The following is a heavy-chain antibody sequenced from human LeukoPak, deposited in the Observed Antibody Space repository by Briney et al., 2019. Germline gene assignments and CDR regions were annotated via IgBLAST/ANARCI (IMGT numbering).Heavy chain of an antibody. CDR2: IYYTGSI. CDR1: GYSISSPNW. Sequence: PSETLSLTCAVSGYSISSPNWWGWVRQPPGKGLEWIGYIYYTGSIYYNPSLKSRLTMSVDTSKNQFSLKLSPVTAVDTAMYYCARPMVRGVIMENDYWGQGTLVTVSS. J-gene: IGHJ4*02. V-gene: IGHV4-28*05. D-gene: IGHD3-10*01. CDR3: ARPMVRGVIMENDY.